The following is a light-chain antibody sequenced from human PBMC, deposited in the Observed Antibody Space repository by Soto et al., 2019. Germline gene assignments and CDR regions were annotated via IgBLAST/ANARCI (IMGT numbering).Light chain of an antibody. V-gene: IGKV3-15*01. Sequence: EIVMTQSPATLSVSPGERATLSCRASQSVSSNLAWYQQKPGQAPRLLIYGASTRATGIPARFNGSGSATEFTLIISSMQSEDFAVNYCQQYNNWPPLTFGGGTKVEIK. J-gene: IGKJ4*01. CDR1: QSVSSN. CDR2: GAS. CDR3: QQYNNWPPLT.